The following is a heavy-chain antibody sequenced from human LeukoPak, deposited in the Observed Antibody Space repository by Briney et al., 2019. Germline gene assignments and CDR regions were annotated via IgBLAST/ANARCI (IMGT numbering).Heavy chain of an antibody. CDR1: GFTFSSYS. CDR2: ISSSSGTI. CDR3: ARAFDY. Sequence: GGSLRLSCAASGFTFSSYSMNWVRQAPGKGLEWVSYISSSSGTIYYADSVKGRFTISRDNAKNSLYLQMNSLRAEDMAVYYCARAFDYWGQGTLVTVSS. V-gene: IGHV3-48*04. J-gene: IGHJ4*02.